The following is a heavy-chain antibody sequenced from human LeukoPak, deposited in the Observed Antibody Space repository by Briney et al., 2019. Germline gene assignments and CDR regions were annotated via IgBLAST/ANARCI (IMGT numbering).Heavy chain of an antibody. J-gene: IGHJ4*02. CDR1: GFTFSSYS. CDR3: ARAPYSNDFDY. Sequence: PGGSLRLSCAASGFTFSSYSMNWVRQAPGKGLEWVSSISSSSYIYYADSVKGRFTISRDNAKNSLYLQMNSLRAEDTAVYYCARAPYSNDFDYWGQGTLVTVSS. CDR2: ISSSSYI. D-gene: IGHD4-11*01. V-gene: IGHV3-21*01.